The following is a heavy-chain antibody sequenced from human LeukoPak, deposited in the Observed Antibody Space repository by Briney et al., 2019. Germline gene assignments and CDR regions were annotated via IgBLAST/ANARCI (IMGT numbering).Heavy chain of an antibody. V-gene: IGHV4-59*01. J-gene: IGHJ6*02. CDR1: GGSINGYY. CDR2: MFYNGNT. CDR3: ARLTREDGVDV. Sequence: PSETLSLTCTVSGGSINGYYWTWLRQPPQKGLEWIGYMFYNGNTNYNPSLKSRATISVDTSQNQISLRLASVTAADTGIYHCARLTREDGVDVWGQGTTVTVSS.